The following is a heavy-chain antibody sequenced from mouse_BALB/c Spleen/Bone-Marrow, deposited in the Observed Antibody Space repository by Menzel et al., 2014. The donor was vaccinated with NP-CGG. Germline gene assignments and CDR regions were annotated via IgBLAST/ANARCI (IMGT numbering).Heavy chain of an antibody. V-gene: IGHV5-9-4*01. CDR3: TRGGDHLDY. Sequence: EVQGVESGGGLVKPGGSLKLSCAASGSTFSSYAMSWVRQSPEKRLEWVAEISSGGLYTYYPDTVTGRFTISRDNAKNTLYLEMNSRRYEDTAEYYSTRGGDHLDYWGRGDALT. CDR1: GSTFSSYA. CDR2: ISSGGLYT. J-gene: IGHJ2*01.